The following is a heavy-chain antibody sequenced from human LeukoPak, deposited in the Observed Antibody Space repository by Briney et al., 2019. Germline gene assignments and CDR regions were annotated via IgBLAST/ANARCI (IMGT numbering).Heavy chain of an antibody. J-gene: IGHJ4*02. V-gene: IGHV3-30*18. CDR2: ISYDGSNK. D-gene: IGHD6-19*01. CDR3: AKDRIYSSGWYYYFDY. CDR1: GFTFSSYG. Sequence: QPGGSLRLSCAASGFTFSSYGMHWVRQAPGKGLEWVAVISYDGSNKYYADSVKGRFIISRDNSKNTLYLQMNSLRAEDTAVYYCAKDRIYSSGWYYYFDYWGQGTLVTVSS.